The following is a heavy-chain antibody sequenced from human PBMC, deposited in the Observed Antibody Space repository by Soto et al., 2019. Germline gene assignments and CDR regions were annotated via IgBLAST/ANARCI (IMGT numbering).Heavy chain of an antibody. CDR1: GGSISSSSYY. Sequence: PSETLSLTCTVYGGSISSSSYYWGWIRQPPGKGLEWIGSIYYSGSTYYNPSLKSRVTISVDTSKNQFSLKLSSVTAADTAVYYCATDSSGWYRYFDYWGQGTLVTVS. J-gene: IGHJ4*02. CDR3: ATDSSGWYRYFDY. CDR2: IYYSGST. V-gene: IGHV4-39*01. D-gene: IGHD6-19*01.